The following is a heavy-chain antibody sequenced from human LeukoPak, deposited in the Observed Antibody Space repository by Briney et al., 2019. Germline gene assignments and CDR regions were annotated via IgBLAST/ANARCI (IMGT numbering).Heavy chain of an antibody. D-gene: IGHD1-26*01. CDR1: GYTFNGYY. CDR2: INSKSGAR. Sequence: ASVTVSCKASGYTFNGYYMHWVRQAPGQGLESMGWINSKSGARNYGQKFQGRVTMSRDTAINTAYMELTSLTSDDTGVYYCARGRGGATTGLDHWGQGTLVTVSS. J-gene: IGHJ4*02. CDR3: ARGRGGATTGLDH. V-gene: IGHV1-2*02.